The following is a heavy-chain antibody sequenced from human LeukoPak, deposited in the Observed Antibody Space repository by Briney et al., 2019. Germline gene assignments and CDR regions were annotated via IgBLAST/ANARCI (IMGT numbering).Heavy chain of an antibody. CDR1: GFTFSSYW. CDR2: IKQDGSEK. Sequence: GGSLRLSCAASGFTFSSYWMSWVRQAPGKGLEWVANIKQDGSEKYYVDSVKGRFTISRDNAKNSLYLQMNSLRAEDTAVYYCARAYCGGDCPFDYWGQGTLVTVSS. J-gene: IGHJ4*02. D-gene: IGHD2-21*02. CDR3: ARAYCGGDCPFDY. V-gene: IGHV3-7*01.